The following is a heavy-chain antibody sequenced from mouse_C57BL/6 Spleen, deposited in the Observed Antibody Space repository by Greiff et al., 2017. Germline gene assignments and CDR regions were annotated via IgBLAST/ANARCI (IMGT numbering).Heavy chain of an antibody. CDR3: ARRSITTVVATDY. D-gene: IGHD1-1*01. Sequence: QVQLQQPGAELVKPGASVKLSCKASGYTFTSYWMQWVKPRPGQGLEWIGEIDPSDSYTNYNQKFKGKATLTVDTSSSTAYMQLSSLTSEDSAVYYCARRSITTVVATDYWGQGTTLTVSS. CDR2: IDPSDSYT. V-gene: IGHV1-50*01. CDR1: GYTFTSYW. J-gene: IGHJ2*01.